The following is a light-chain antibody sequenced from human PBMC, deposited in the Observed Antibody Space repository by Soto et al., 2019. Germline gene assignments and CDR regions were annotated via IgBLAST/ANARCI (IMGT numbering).Light chain of an antibody. Sequence: EIVMTQSPATLSFSPGDSATLSCRASQNIKNNLAWYQQKPGQAPRLLIYDASNTAPGIQDSFSGSGSGTDFTLTIRRLEPEDFAVYYCQEYGMSRTFGQGTKVDIK. V-gene: IGKV3-20*01. J-gene: IGKJ1*01. CDR3: QEYGMSRT. CDR2: DAS. CDR1: QNIKNN.